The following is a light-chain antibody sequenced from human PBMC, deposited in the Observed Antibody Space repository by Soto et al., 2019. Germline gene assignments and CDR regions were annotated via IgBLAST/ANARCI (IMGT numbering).Light chain of an antibody. V-gene: IGLV4-69*01. Sequence: QPVLTQSPSASAAPGASVNLTCTLSSGHSTYASAWHQQQPEKGPRFLMKLNNDGSHTKGAGIPDRFSGSSSGAERHLAIASLQSEDEACYYWHTGRTVLIFGGGTKLTVL. CDR2: LNNDGSH. CDR3: HTGRTVLI. J-gene: IGLJ2*01. CDR1: SGHSTYA.